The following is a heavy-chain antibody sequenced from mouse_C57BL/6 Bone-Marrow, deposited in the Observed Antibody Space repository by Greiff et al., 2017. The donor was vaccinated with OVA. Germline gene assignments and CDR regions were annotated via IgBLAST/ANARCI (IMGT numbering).Heavy chain of an antibody. CDR2: INPNNGGT. CDR3: AREGYYYGSSVGAMDY. D-gene: IGHD1-1*01. J-gene: IGHJ4*01. V-gene: IGHV1-22*01. Sequence: VQLQQSGPELVKPGASVKMSCKASGYTFTDYNMHWVKQSHGKSLEWIGYINPNNGGTSYNQMFKGKATLTVNKSSSTAYMELRSLTSEDSAVYYCAREGYYYGSSVGAMDYWGQGTSVTVSS. CDR1: GYTFTDYN.